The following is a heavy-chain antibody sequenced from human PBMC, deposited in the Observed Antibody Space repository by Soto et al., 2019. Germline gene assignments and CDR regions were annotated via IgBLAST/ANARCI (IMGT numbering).Heavy chain of an antibody. D-gene: IGHD3-10*01. J-gene: IGHJ6*01. CDR1: GGSFSGYY. V-gene: IGHV4-34*01. CDR2: INHSGST. CDR3: ASRVLLWSNAYYYYRMDV. Sequence: QVQLQQWGAGLLKPSETLSLTCAVYGGSFSGYYWSWIRQPPGKGLEWIGEINHSGSTNYNPSLMSRVTLAVDTSKEQCSLKLSSCTGAGTAVYVCASRVLLWSNAYYYYRMDVWGRGTTGTVSP.